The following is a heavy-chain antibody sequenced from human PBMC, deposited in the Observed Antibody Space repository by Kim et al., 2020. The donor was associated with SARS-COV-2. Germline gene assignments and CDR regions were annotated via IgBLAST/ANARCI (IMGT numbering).Heavy chain of an antibody. CDR2: ISYDGSNK. Sequence: GGSLRLSCAASGFTFSSYAMHWVRQAPGKGLEWVAVISYDGSNKYYADSVKGRFTISRDNSKNTLYLQMNSLRAEDTAVYYCARVNSGSYFGHFDYWGQG. CDR1: GFTFSSYA. J-gene: IGHJ4*02. V-gene: IGHV3-30-3*01. CDR3: ARVNSGSYFGHFDY. D-gene: IGHD1-26*01.